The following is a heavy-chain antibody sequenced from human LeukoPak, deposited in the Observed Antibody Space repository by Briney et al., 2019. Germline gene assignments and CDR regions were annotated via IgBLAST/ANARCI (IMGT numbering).Heavy chain of an antibody. V-gene: IGHV4-59*01. Sequence: SETLSLTCTVSGGSISSYYWSWIQQPPGKGLEWIGYIYYSGSTNYNPSLKSRVTISVDTSKNQFSLKLSSVTAADTAVYYCARGRRVAGEYYFDYWGQGTLVTVSS. J-gene: IGHJ4*02. CDR3: ARGRRVAGEYYFDY. CDR1: GGSISSYY. D-gene: IGHD6-19*01. CDR2: IYYSGST.